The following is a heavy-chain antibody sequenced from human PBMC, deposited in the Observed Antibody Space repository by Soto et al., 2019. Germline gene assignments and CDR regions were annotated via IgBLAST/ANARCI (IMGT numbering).Heavy chain of an antibody. CDR3: AKEGDS. D-gene: IGHD3-22*01. V-gene: IGHV3-30*18. CDR1: GFTFSSYG. CDR2: ISYDGSNK. J-gene: IGHJ4*02. Sequence: SLRLSCAASGFTFSSYGMHWVRQAPGKGLEWVAVISYDGSNKYYADSVKGRFTISRDNSKNTLYLQMNSLRAEDTAVYYCAKEGDSWGQGTLVTVSS.